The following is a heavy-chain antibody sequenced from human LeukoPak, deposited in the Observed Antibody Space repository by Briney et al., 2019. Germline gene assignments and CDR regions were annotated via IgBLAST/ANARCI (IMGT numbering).Heavy chain of an antibody. CDR3: ARDLPYFSSTSCSLNWFDP. D-gene: IGHD2-2*01. CDR2: INPNSGGT. V-gene: IGHV1-2*02. CDR1: GYTFTGYY. J-gene: IGHJ5*02. Sequence: ASVKVSCKASGYTFTGYYMHWVRQAPGQGLEWMGWINPNSGGTNYAQKFQGRVTMTRDTSISTAYMELSRLRSDDTAVYYCARDLPYFSSTSCSLNWFDPWGQGTLVTVSS.